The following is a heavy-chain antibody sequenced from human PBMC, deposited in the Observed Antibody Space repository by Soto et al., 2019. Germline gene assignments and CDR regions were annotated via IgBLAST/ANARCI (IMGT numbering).Heavy chain of an antibody. CDR2: INPNSGGT. CDR3: ARLNPYYYYGMDV. V-gene: IGHV1-2*04. Sequence: GASVKVSCKASGYTFTGYYMHWVRQAPGQGLEWMGWINPNSGGTNYAQKFQGWVTMTRDTSISTAYMELSRLRSDDTAVYYCARLNPYYYYGMDVWGQGTTVTVSS. J-gene: IGHJ6*02. CDR1: GYTFTGYY.